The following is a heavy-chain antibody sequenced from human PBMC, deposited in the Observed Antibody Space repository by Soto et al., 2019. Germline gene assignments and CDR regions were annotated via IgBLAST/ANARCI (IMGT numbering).Heavy chain of an antibody. Sequence: SETLSLTCSVSSGSISDYFWSWVRQTPGKGLEWIAYIHYTGKTNYNPSLESRVTLSVDTSKGQLSLKLTSVTAADTAIYYCASGPIAAAGNGEAEYFQHWGQGTLVTVSS. CDR3: ASGPIAAAGNGEAEYFQH. D-gene: IGHD6-13*01. V-gene: IGHV4-59*01. CDR2: IHYTGKT. CDR1: SGSISDYF. J-gene: IGHJ1*01.